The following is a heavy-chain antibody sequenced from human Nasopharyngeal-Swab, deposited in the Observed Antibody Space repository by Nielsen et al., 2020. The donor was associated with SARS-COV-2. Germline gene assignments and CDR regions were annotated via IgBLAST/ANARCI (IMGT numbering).Heavy chain of an antibody. J-gene: IGHJ6*02. CDR2: IYYSGST. Sequence: SETLSLTCTVSGGSISSYYWSWIRQPPGKGLEWIGYIYYSGSTNYNPSLKSRVTISVDTSKNQFSLKLGSVTAADTAVYYCARGRELFNYYYYGMDVWGQGTTVTVSS. D-gene: IGHD1-26*01. CDR1: GGSISSYY. V-gene: IGHV4-59*01. CDR3: ARGRELFNYYYYGMDV.